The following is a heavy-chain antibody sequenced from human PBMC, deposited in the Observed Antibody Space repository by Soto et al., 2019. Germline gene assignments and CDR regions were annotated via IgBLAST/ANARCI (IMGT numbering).Heavy chain of an antibody. CDR1: GFTFSSYG. CDR2: IWYDGSNK. V-gene: IGHV3-33*01. D-gene: IGHD3-22*01. CDR3: ARDGLYDSSGYYYVDY. Sequence: GGSLRLSCAASGFTFSSYGMHWVRQAPGKGLEWVAVIWYDGSNKYYADSVKGRFTISRDNSKNTLYLQMNSLRAEDTTVYYCARDGLYDSSGYYYVDYWGQGTLVTVSS. J-gene: IGHJ4*02.